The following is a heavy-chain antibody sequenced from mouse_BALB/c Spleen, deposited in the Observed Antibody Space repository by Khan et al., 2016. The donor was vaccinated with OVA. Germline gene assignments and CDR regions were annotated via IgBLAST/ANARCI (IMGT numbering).Heavy chain of an antibody. J-gene: IGHJ3*01. CDR2: INPYNDGA. Sequence: EVQLQESGPELVKPGASVKISCQASGYSFTDYIIHWVKQKPGQGLEWIGYINPYNDGAKYNEKFKGKATLTSDKSSSTAYLQLSGLTFEDSAVXYWARDYGRSVWFADWGQGTLVTVSA. D-gene: IGHD1-1*01. CDR3: ARDYGRSVWFAD. CDR1: GYSFTDYI. V-gene: IGHV1S136*01.